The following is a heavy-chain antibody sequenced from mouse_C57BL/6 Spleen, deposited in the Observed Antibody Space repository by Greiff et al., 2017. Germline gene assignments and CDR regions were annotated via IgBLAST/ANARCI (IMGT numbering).Heavy chain of an antibody. J-gene: IGHJ3*01. Sequence: DVQLQESGPGLVKPSQSLSLTCSVTGYSITSGYYWNWIRQFPGNKLEWMGYISYDGSNNYNPSLKNRISITRDTSKNQFFLKLNSVTTEDTATYYCARDPLSTEGAYGGQGTLVTVSA. CDR2: ISYDGSN. D-gene: IGHD2-1*01. CDR1: GYSITSGYY. CDR3: ARDPLSTEGAY. V-gene: IGHV3-6*01.